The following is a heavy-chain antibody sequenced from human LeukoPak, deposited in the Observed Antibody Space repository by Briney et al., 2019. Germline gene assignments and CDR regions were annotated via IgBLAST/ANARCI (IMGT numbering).Heavy chain of an antibody. Sequence: PSETLSLTCTVSGGSISSGGYYWSWIRQHPGKGLEWIGYIYYSGSTYYNPSLKSRFTISLDTSKNQFSLKLSSVTAADTALYYCARALYYYDGSGYYYVSAFDIWGQGTMVTVSS. J-gene: IGHJ3*02. V-gene: IGHV4-31*03. CDR2: IYYSGST. D-gene: IGHD3-22*01. CDR3: ARALYYYDGSGYYYVSAFDI. CDR1: GGSISSGGYY.